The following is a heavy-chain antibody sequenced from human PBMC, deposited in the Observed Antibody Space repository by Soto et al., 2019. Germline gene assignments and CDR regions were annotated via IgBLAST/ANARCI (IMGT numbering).Heavy chain of an antibody. V-gene: IGHV4-4*02. CDR2: IYHSGTT. CDR3: AFPATADFDY. D-gene: IGHD6-13*01. CDR1: GGSISSTNW. Sequence: SETRSRTCAVSGGSISSTNWWTCVRQSPGRGLEWIGEIYHSGTTNYSPSLKSRVNIAVDMSTNHFSLTLISVTAADTAVYYCAFPATADFDYWGKGILVTVSS. J-gene: IGHJ4*02.